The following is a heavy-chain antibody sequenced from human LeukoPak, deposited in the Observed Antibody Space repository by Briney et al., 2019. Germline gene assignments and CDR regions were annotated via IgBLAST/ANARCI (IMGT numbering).Heavy chain of an antibody. CDR1: GYTFTSYD. D-gene: IGHD6-13*01. J-gene: IGHJ6*03. CDR2: MNPNSGNT. CDR3: ARGSSSSWYNYYYYMDV. V-gene: IGHV1-8*01. Sequence: ASVKVSCKASGYTFTSYDINWVRQATGQGLEWMGWMNPNSGNTGYAQKFQGRVTMTRNTSISTAYMELSSLRSEDTAVYYCARGSSSSWYNYYYYMDVWGKGTTVTISS.